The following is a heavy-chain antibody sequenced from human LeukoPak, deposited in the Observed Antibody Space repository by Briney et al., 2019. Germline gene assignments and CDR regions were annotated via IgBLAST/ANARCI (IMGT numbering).Heavy chain of an antibody. CDR1: GLTFSGSA. CDR3: TRGGSTYSSDWYIDY. Sequence: PGGSLKLSCAASGLTFSGSAMHWVRQASGKGLEWVGRIRRKANSYATAYATSVKGRFSISRDDSQNTADLQMSSLETEDTAVYYCTRGGSTYSSDWYIDYWGQGTLVTVSS. V-gene: IGHV3-73*01. J-gene: IGHJ4*02. CDR2: IRRKANSYAT. D-gene: IGHD6-19*01.